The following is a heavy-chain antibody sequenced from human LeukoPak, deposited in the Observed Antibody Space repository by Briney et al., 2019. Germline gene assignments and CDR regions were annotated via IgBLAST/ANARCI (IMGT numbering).Heavy chain of an antibody. CDR2: INPNSGGT. D-gene: IGHD6-19*01. CDR1: GYTFTGYY. CDR3: ARSYSSDTLDYMDV. Sequence: ASVKVSCKASGYTFTGYYMNWVRQAPGQGLEWMGWINPNSGGTNYAQKFQGRVTMTRDTSISTAYMELSRLRSDDTAVYYCARSYSSDTLDYMDVWGKGTTVTISS. V-gene: IGHV1-2*02. J-gene: IGHJ6*03.